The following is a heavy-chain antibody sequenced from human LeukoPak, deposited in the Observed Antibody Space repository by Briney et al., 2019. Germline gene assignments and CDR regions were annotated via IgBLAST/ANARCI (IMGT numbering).Heavy chain of an antibody. Sequence: GGSLRLSCAASGLSFNNYGMHWVRQAPGKGLEWVSGINWNGGSTGYADSVKGRFTISRDNAKNSLYLRMNSLRAEDTALYYCARGGSTGWYSFDYWGQGTLVTVSS. D-gene: IGHD6-19*01. CDR1: GLSFNNYG. CDR2: INWNGGST. V-gene: IGHV3-20*04. CDR3: ARGGSTGWYSFDY. J-gene: IGHJ4*02.